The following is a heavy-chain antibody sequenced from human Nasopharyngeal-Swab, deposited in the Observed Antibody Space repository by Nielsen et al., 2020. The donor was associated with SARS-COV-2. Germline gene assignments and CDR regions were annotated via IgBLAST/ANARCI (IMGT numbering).Heavy chain of an antibody. CDR1: GGSNIRYY. V-gene: IGHV4-59*01. Sequence: SETLSLTCSVSGGSNIRYYWSWVRQSPAKGLAWIGNMYKSGNTNYNPSLKSRVTISVDTSKNQFSLKLSSVTAADTAVYYCTSTFEMNPYYGMGVWGQGTTVTVSS. J-gene: IGHJ6*02. D-gene: IGHD5-24*01. CDR3: TSTFEMNPYYGMGV. CDR2: MYKSGNT.